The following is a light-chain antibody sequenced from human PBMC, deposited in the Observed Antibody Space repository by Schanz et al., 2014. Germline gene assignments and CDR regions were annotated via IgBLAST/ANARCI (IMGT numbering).Light chain of an antibody. CDR1: SSDVGSYNL. CDR3: SSYTSSTTLDWV. V-gene: IGLV2-14*02. CDR2: EGS. J-gene: IGLJ3*02. Sequence: QSALTQPASVSGSPGQSITISCTGTSSDVGSYNLVSWYQQHPGKAPKVMIYEGSKRPSGVSDRFSGSKSGNTASLTISGLQAEDEADYYCSSYTSSTTLDWVFGGGTKLTVL.